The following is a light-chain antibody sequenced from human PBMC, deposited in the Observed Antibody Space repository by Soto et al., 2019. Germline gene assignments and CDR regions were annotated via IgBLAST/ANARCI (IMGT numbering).Light chain of an antibody. CDR3: QQGYNTFWT. CDR1: QPIGTS. CDR2: AAT. J-gene: IGKJ1*01. Sequence: DIQMTQSPSSLSASVGDSVTVTCRASQPIGTSLHWYQQRAGTAPKVLISAATKLQSGVPSRFSGRGSGTDFTLTISNLQPEDSATYFCQQGYNTFWTFGRGTKVELK. V-gene: IGKV1-39*01.